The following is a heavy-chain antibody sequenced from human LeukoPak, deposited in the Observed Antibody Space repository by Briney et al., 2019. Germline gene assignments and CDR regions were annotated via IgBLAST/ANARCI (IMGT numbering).Heavy chain of an antibody. CDR1: GFTFSSYG. D-gene: IGHD1-26*01. V-gene: IGHV3-30*18. CDR2: ISYDGSNK. J-gene: IGHJ4*02. Sequence: GGSLRLSCAASGFTFSSYGMHWVRQAPGKGLEWVAVISYDGSNKYYADSVKGRFTISRDNSKNTLYLQMNSLRAEDTAVYYCAKGPRGIVGATFDYWGQGTLVTVSS. CDR3: AKGPRGIVGATFDY.